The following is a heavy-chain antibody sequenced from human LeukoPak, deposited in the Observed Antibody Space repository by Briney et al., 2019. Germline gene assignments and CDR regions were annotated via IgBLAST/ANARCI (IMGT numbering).Heavy chain of an antibody. V-gene: IGHV4-39*01. CDR2: IYYSGST. D-gene: IGHD1-14*01. Sequence: SETLSLTCTVSGGSISSSSYYWGWIRQPPGKGLEWIGSIYYSGSTYYNPSLKSRVTISVDTSKNQFSLKLSSATAADTAVYYCASTTTTPRGGYWGQGTLVTVSS. J-gene: IGHJ4*02. CDR3: ASTTTTPRGGY. CDR1: GGSISSSSYY.